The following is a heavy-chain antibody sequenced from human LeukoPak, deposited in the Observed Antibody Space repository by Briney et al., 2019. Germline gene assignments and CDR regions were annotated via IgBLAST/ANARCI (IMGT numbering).Heavy chain of an antibody. CDR2: ISYDGSNK. Sequence: GRSLRLSCAASGFTFSSYAMHWVRQAPGKGLEWVAVISYDGSNKYYADSVKGRFTISRDNSKNTLYLQMNSLRAEDTAVYYCASSYCSSTSCYDRNWFDPWGQGTLVTVSS. CDR1: GFTFSSYA. V-gene: IGHV3-30-3*01. D-gene: IGHD2-2*01. CDR3: ASSYCSSTSCYDRNWFDP. J-gene: IGHJ5*02.